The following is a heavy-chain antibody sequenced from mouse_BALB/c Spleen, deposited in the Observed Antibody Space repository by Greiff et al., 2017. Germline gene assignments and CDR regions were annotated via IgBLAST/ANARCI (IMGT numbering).Heavy chain of an antibody. Sequence: VKLKQSGAELVRPGSSVKISCKASGYAFRSYWMNWVKQRPGQGLEWIGQIYPGDGDTNYNGKFKGKATLTADKSSSTAYMQLSSLTSEDSAVYCCARAGPYWYFDVWGAGTTVTVSS. CDR3: ARAGPYWYFDV. V-gene: IGHV1-80*01. CDR1: GYAFRSYW. CDR2: IYPGDGDT. J-gene: IGHJ1*01.